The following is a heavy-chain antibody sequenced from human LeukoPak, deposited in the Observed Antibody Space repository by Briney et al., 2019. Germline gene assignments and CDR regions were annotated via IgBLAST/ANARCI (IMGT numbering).Heavy chain of an antibody. CDR1: GYTFTSYG. CDR3: ARDRAVADYNWFDP. Sequence: ASVKVSCKASGYTFTSYGISWVRQAPGQGLEWMGWISAYNGNTNYAQKLQGRVTMTTDTSTSTAYMELRSLGSDDTAVYYCARDRAVADYNWFDPWGRGTLVTVSS. V-gene: IGHV1-18*01. J-gene: IGHJ5*02. CDR2: ISAYNGNT. D-gene: IGHD6-19*01.